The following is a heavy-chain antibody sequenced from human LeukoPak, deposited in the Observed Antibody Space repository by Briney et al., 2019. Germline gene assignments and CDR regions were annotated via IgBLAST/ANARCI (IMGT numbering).Heavy chain of an antibody. D-gene: IGHD3-22*01. J-gene: IGHJ4*02. Sequence: PGGSLRLSCVASGFTISSYSMNWVRQAPGKGLEWVSSIISSGTSIYYADSVKGRFTISRDNAKNSVYLQMNSLRAEDTAVYYCARDPYYYDSSGPQVWGQGTLVTVSS. CDR3: ARDPYYYDSSGPQV. CDR1: GFTISSYS. CDR2: IISSGTSI. V-gene: IGHV3-21*01.